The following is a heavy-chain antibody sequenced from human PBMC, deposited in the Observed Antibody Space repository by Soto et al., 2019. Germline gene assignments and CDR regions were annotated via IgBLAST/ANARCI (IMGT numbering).Heavy chain of an antibody. CDR2: FDPEDGET. V-gene: IGHV1-24*01. CDR3: ATLPGLRFLEWLGYYFDY. Sequence: ASVKVSCKVSGYTLTELSMHWVRQAPGKGLERMGDFDPEDGETIYAQKFQGRVTMTEDTSTDTAYMELSSLRSEDTAVYYCATLPGLRFLEWLGYYFDYWGQGTLVTVSS. D-gene: IGHD3-3*01. J-gene: IGHJ4*02. CDR1: GYTLTELS.